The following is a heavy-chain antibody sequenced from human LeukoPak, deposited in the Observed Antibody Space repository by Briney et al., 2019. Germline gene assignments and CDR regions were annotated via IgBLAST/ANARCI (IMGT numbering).Heavy chain of an antibody. J-gene: IGHJ4*02. CDR3: ARAGVPAASEMDY. CDR2: IIPIFGTA. V-gene: IGHV1-69*05. CDR1: GGTFSSYA. D-gene: IGHD2-2*01. Sequence: SVKVSCKAPGGTFSSYAISWVRQAPGQGLEWMGRIIPIFGTANYAQKFQGRVTITTDESTSTAYMELSSLRSEDTSVYYCARAGVPAASEMDYWGQGTLVTVSS.